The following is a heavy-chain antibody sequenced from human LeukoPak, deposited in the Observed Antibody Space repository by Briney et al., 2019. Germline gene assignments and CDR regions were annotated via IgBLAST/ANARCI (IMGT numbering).Heavy chain of an antibody. Sequence: GGSLRLSCAASEFTFTSYWMNWVRRAPGKGLEWVANIKPDGSDKYYVDSVRGRFTISRDNAKKSLYLQMNSLRVEDTALYYCLTGDYWGQEIAVTVSS. CDR2: IKPDGSDK. CDR1: EFTFTSYW. D-gene: IGHD3-9*01. V-gene: IGHV3-7*01. CDR3: LTGDY. J-gene: IGHJ4*02.